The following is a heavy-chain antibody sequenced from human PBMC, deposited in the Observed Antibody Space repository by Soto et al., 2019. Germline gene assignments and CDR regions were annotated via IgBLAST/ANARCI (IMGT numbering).Heavy chain of an antibody. CDR3: ARQLAYCAGDCYTAPIDY. CDR1: GYTFTAYY. Sequence: QAQLVQSGAEVKKPGASVKVSCKASGYTFTAYYIHWVRQAPGQGLEWMGWVNPNTGGTKYAQKFQGTVTMTRDTSISTAYMEVSRLRSGDTAVYYCARQLAYCAGDCYTAPIDYWGQGTLVTVSS. D-gene: IGHD2-21*02. CDR2: VNPNTGGT. V-gene: IGHV1-2*02. J-gene: IGHJ4*02.